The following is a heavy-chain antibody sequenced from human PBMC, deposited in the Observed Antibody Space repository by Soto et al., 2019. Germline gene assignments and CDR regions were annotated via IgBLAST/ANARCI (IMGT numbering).Heavy chain of an antibody. CDR3: ARHVGSYWYFDL. D-gene: IGHD1-26*01. V-gene: IGHV3-66*04. CDR2: IYTGVTT. CDR1: GFGVSSSY. J-gene: IGHJ2*01. Sequence: EVQLVESGGGLVQPGGSLRLSCAASGFGVSSSYMGWIRQAPGKGLEWVSSIYTGVTTYYAESVRGRFTTSTDSSRDTLYLHMNSLRVDATAMYYCARHVGSYWYFDLWGRGTLVTFSS.